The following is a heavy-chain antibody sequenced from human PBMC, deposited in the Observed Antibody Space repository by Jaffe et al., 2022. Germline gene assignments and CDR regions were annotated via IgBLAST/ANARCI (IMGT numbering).Heavy chain of an antibody. J-gene: IGHJ6*03. CDR1: GFTFSSYW. Sequence: EVQLVESGGGLVQPGGSLRLSCAASGFTFSSYWMSWVRQAPGKGLEWVANIKQDGSEKYYVDSVKGRFTISRDNAKNSLYLQMNSLRAEDTAVYYCARAPGYCSSTSCYVGEGYYYYYYMDVWGKGTTVTVSS. V-gene: IGHV3-7*01. CDR3: ARAPGYCSSTSCYVGEGYYYYYYMDV. D-gene: IGHD2-2*01. CDR2: IKQDGSEK.